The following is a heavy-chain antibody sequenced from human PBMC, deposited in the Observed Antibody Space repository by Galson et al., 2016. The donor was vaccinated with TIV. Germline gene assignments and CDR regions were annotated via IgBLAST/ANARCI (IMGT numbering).Heavy chain of an antibody. Sequence: QSGAEVKKPGGSLKISCKTSGYRFSHSWIGWVRQKPGKGLEWVGHIYPGDSDTRSSPSFQGHVTISADTSIDTAYLQWGSLKASDTAIYYCARHGYDFWNGQDYFFYGMDVWGQGTTVTVSS. J-gene: IGHJ6*02. CDR1: GYRFSHSW. CDR2: IYPGDSDT. V-gene: IGHV5-51*01. CDR3: ARHGYDFWNGQDYFFYGMDV. D-gene: IGHD3-3*01.